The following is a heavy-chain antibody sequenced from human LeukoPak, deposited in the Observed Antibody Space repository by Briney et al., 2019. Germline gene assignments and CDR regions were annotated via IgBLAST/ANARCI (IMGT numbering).Heavy chain of an antibody. D-gene: IGHD3-3*01. CDR2: ISYDGSNT. CDR1: GFTFSNSG. J-gene: IGHJ4*02. V-gene: IGHV3-30*03. Sequence: PGGSLRLSCAASGFTFSNSGIHWVRQAPGKGLEWVALISYDGSNTYYTDSVKGRFTISRDNSKNTLFLQMNSLRDEDTAVYYCARDPYSYDTSGPKPFDYWGQGTLVTVSS. CDR3: ARDPYSYDTSGPKPFDY.